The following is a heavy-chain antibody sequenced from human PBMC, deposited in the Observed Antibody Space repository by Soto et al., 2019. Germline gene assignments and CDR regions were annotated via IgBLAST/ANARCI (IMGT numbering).Heavy chain of an antibody. D-gene: IGHD2-2*02. J-gene: IGHJ6*02. Sequence: ETLSLTCPVYGGSFRCYYWSWVRQPPGKGLEGIGEINHSGSTNYNPSLKSRVTISVDTSKNQFSLKLSSVTAADTAVYYCARIPNCSSTSCYRAYYYYYGMDVWGQGTTVTVSS. V-gene: IGHV4-34*01. CDR3: ARIPNCSSTSCYRAYYYYYGMDV. CDR2: INHSGST. CDR1: GGSFRCYY.